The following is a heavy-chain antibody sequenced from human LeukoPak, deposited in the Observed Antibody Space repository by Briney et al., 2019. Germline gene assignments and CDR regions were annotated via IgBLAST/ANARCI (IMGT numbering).Heavy chain of an antibody. Sequence: GGSLRLSCAASGFTFSNYGMNWVRQAPGKGLEWVSTISGRSDSTYYADSVKGRFTISRDNSKDTLYLQLNYLRAEDTAVYYCAKASGYYYDSSGYYLGAFDMWGPGTMVTVSS. D-gene: IGHD3-22*01. CDR2: ISGRSDST. CDR1: GFTFSNYG. J-gene: IGHJ3*02. V-gene: IGHV3-23*01. CDR3: AKASGYYYDSSGYYLGAFDM.